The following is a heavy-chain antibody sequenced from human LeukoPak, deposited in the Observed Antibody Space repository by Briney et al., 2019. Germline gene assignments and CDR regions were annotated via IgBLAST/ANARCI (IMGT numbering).Heavy chain of an antibody. Sequence: GGSLRLSCAASGFTFSSYSMNWVRQAPGKGLEWVSSISSSSSYIYYADSVKGRFTISRDNAKNSLYLQMNSLRAEDTAVYYCARGLGAESYYFDYWGQGTLVIVSS. J-gene: IGHJ4*02. CDR3: ARGLGAESYYFDY. CDR2: ISSSSSYI. CDR1: GFTFSSYS. V-gene: IGHV3-21*01. D-gene: IGHD1-26*01.